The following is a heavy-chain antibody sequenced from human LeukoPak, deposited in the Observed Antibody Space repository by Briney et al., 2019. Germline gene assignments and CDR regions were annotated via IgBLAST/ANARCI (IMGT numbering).Heavy chain of an antibody. D-gene: IGHD3-10*01. V-gene: IGHV4-39*01. J-gene: IGHJ6*02. CDR1: GGSISSSSYY. Sequence: PSETLSLTCTVSGGSISSSSYYWGWIRQPPGKGLEWIGSIYYSGSTYYNPSLKSRVTISVDTSKNQFSLKLSSVTAADTAVYYCSLERGGPLYGMDVWGQGTTVTVSS. CDR2: IYYSGST. CDR3: SLERGGPLYGMDV.